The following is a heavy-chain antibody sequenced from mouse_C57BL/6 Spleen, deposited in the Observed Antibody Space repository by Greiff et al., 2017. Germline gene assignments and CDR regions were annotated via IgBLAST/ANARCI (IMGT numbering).Heavy chain of an antibody. D-gene: IGHD1-1*01. V-gene: IGHV1-19*01. CDR2: INPYNGGT. CDR3: ARAYYYGSSSAMDY. CDR1: GYTFTDYY. Sequence: EVQLQESGPVLVKPGASVKMSCKASGYTFTDYYMNWVKQSHGKSLEWIGVINPYNGGTSYNQKFKGKATLTVDKSSSTAYMELNSLTSEDSAVYYCARAYYYGSSSAMDYWGQGTSVTVSS. J-gene: IGHJ4*01.